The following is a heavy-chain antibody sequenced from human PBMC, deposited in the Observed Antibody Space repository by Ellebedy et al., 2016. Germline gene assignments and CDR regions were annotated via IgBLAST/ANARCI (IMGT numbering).Heavy chain of an antibody. V-gene: IGHV4-31*03. CDR1: GDSMTTGDDY. CDR3: ARGAHTTLSGPFDY. Sequence: SETLSLTXTVSGDSMTTGDDYNWSWIRQRPGEGLEWIGFMRKSGYAYYEPSLQSRLSMSVAPSRNHFSLNLHLVTAADTAIYFCARGAHTTLSGPFDYWGRGTLVTVSS. CDR2: MRKSGYA. D-gene: IGHD2/OR15-2a*01. J-gene: IGHJ4*02.